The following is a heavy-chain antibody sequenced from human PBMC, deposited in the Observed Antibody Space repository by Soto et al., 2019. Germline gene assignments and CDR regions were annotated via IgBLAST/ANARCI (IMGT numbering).Heavy chain of an antibody. CDR1: GGSISSYF. D-gene: IGHD3-22*01. J-gene: IGHJ4*02. Sequence: QVQLQESGPGLVQPSETLSLTCTVSGGSISSYFWSWIRQPPGKGLQWIGYIYYNGSTNYNPSLKSRVTISVDTSKTRFSLTLSSVSDADTAVYYCATNFDSSGLFDYWGQGTLVTVSS. CDR2: IYYNGST. V-gene: IGHV4-59*01. CDR3: ATNFDSSGLFDY.